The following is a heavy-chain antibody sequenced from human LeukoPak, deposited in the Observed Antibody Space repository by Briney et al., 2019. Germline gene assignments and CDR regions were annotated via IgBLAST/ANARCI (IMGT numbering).Heavy chain of an antibody. CDR1: GFTFSSYS. CDR3: AREFGHNRWYFDY. J-gene: IGHJ4*02. Sequence: PGGSLRLSCAASGFTFSSYSMNWVRQAPGKGLEWVSSISSSSYIYYADSVKGRFTISRDNAKNSLYLQMNSLRAEDTAVYYCAREFGHNRWYFDYWGQGALVTVSS. D-gene: IGHD5-24*01. V-gene: IGHV3-21*01. CDR2: ISSSSYI.